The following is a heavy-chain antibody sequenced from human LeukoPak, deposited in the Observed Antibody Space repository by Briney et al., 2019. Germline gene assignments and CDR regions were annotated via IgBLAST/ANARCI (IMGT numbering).Heavy chain of an antibody. CDR1: HDSFISYY. J-gene: IGHJ4*02. CDR2: IYSSGNT. D-gene: IGHD6-6*01. Sequence: PGTLSLTCTVSHDSFISYYWNWIRQPPGKGLEWIGYIYSSGNTDYNPALKSRVTMSMDTSRNQFSLKLRSVTAADTAIYYCARDEGIAAQFDYWGQGTLVTVSS. CDR3: ARDEGIAAQFDY. V-gene: IGHV4-59*01.